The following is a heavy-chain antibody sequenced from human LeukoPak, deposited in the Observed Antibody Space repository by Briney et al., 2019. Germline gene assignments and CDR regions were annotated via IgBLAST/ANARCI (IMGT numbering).Heavy chain of an antibody. CDR3: ARAQFVVVPAAMSYYYYYMDV. CDR1: GFTFSSYS. CDR2: IKQDGSEK. Sequence: PGGSLRLSCAASGFTFSSYSMNWVRQAPGKGLEWVANIKQDGSEKYYVDSVKGRFTISRDNAKNSLYLQMNSLRAEDTAVYYCARAQFVVVPAAMSYYYYYMDVWGKGTTVTISS. V-gene: IGHV3-7*01. J-gene: IGHJ6*03. D-gene: IGHD2-2*01.